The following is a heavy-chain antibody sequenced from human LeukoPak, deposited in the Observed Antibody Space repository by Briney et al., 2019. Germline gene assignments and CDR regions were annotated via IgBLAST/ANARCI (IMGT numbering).Heavy chain of an antibody. D-gene: IGHD2-21*02. CDR3: AGGAKGDDALHI. Sequence: PGGSLRLSCAASGFTFSSLDMHWVRQVTGKGLEWVSGIGTAGDPFYPGSVKGRVTISRENAKNSLYLHMNSLRLGATGLYFCAGGAKGDDALHIWGQGTMVTVSS. CDR2: IGTAGDP. J-gene: IGHJ3*02. CDR1: GFTFSSLD. V-gene: IGHV3-13*05.